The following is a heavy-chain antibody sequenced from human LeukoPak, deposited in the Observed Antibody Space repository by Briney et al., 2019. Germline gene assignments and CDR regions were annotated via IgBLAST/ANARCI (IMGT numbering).Heavy chain of an antibody. J-gene: IGHJ4*02. CDR2: IDWDDDK. Sequence: ESGPTLVNPTQTLTLTCTFSGFSLSTSGMCVSWIRQPPGKALEWLARIDWDDDKYYSTSLKARLTIPKDTSKNQVVLTMTNMDPVDTATYYCARDDYDSSGYYYDYWGQGTLVTVSS. CDR1: GFSLSTSGMC. CDR3: ARDDYDSSGYYYDY. D-gene: IGHD3-22*01. V-gene: IGHV2-70*11.